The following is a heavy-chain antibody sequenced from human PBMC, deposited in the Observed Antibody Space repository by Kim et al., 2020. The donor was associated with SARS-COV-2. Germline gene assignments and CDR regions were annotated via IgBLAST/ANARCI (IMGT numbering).Heavy chain of an antibody. D-gene: IGHD3-10*01. CDR3: ARDISLGRPGGCDY. J-gene: IGHJ4*02. CDR2: ISSSSGYI. Sequence: GGSLRLSCAASEFTFSSYSMSWVRQAPGKGLEWVSAISSSSGYIYYADSVEGRFTISRDNAKNSLYLQMNSLRADDTAMYYCARDISLGRPGGCDYRGQGTRVTVSS. V-gene: IGHV3-21*01. CDR1: EFTFSSYS.